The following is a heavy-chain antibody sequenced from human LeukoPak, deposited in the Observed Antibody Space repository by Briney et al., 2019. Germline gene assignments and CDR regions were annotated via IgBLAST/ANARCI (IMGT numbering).Heavy chain of an antibody. CDR2: FYSGGST. CDR3: AREGDYDSSGYYHDAFDI. Sequence: GGSLRLSCATSGFPLSSNYMRWVRQAPGKGLEGVSGFYSGGSTYYADSVKGRFTISRDNSKNTLYLQMNSLRAEDTAVYYCAREGDYDSSGYYHDAFDIWGQGTMVTVSS. D-gene: IGHD3-22*01. V-gene: IGHV3-53*01. CDR1: GFPLSSNY. J-gene: IGHJ3*02.